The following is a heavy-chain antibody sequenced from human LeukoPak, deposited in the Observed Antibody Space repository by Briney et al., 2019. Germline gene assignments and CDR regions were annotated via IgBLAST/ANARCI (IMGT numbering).Heavy chain of an antibody. CDR1: GFTFSSYS. CDR3: AREMKTIAASGFDY. CDR2: ISYDGSSK. V-gene: IGHV3-30*03. J-gene: IGHJ4*02. D-gene: IGHD6-13*01. Sequence: GGSLRPSCAASGFTFSSYSMNWVRQAPGKGLEWVAVISYDGSSKYYADSVKGRFTISRDNSENTLYLQMNSLRAEDTAVYYCAREMKTIAASGFDYWGQGTLVTVSS.